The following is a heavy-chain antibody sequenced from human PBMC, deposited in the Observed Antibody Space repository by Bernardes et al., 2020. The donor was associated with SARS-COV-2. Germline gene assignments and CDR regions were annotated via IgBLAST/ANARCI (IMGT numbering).Heavy chain of an antibody. D-gene: IGHD6-19*01. CDR3: ARGTRSRTYGWFYYYYGMDV. V-gene: IGHV3-53*01. Sequence: GGSLRLSCAVSGFDVNANYMTWVRLAPGKRLEWVSDIYWAGDTYSADSFQGRFTMSRDIYKNMVFLQMNNLRADDSGVYFCARGTRSRTYGWFYYYYGMDVWGQGTTVTVSS. J-gene: IGHJ6*02. CDR2: IYWAGDT. CDR1: GFDVNANY.